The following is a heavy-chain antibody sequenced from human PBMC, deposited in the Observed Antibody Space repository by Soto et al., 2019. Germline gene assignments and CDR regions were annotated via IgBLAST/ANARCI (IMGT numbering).Heavy chain of an antibody. J-gene: IGHJ4*02. D-gene: IGHD5-18*01. CDR3: ARHPTALVTGGFDY. V-gene: IGHV4-39*01. CDR1: GGSISSTTYY. CDR2: VSYSGST. Sequence: SETLSLTCTVSGGSISSTTYYWGWIRQPPGKGLEWIGSVSYSGSTYYSPSLKSRVTMSVDTAKNQFSVKLSSVTAADTSVYYCARHPTALVTGGFDYLGQGALVTVSS.